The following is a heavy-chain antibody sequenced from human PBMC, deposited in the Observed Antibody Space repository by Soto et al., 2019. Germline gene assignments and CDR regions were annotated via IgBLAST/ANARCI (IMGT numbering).Heavy chain of an antibody. CDR2: SIPMLGMS. CDR3: ATNYGSGSAHFDD. Sequence: QVQLVQSGPEVKKPGSSVRVSCTASGGTFSSYTINWVRQVPGQGPEWMGRSIPMLGMSNYAQKFQGRVMMIADKSTNTVYMELSSLRSEDTAIYYCATNYGSGSAHFDDWGQGTLVTVSS. D-gene: IGHD3-10*01. J-gene: IGHJ4*02. V-gene: IGHV1-69*02. CDR1: GGTFSSYT.